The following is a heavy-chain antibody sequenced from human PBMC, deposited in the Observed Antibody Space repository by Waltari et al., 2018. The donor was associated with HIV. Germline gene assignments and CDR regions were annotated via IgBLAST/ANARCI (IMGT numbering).Heavy chain of an antibody. Sequence: QVQLVQSGAEVKKPGSSVKVSCKASGGPFSSYAIRLVRQAPGQGLEWMGGNIPIVGTANDAQKCKGRVTITADESTSTAYMELSSLRSEDTAVYYCAILDYGGNLYYFDYWGQGTLVTVSS. J-gene: IGHJ4*02. V-gene: IGHV1-69*12. CDR3: AILDYGGNLYYFDY. D-gene: IGHD4-17*01. CDR2: NIPIVGTA. CDR1: GGPFSSYA.